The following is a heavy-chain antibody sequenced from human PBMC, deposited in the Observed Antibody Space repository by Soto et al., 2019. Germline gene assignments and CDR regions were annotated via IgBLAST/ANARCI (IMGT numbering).Heavy chain of an antibody. V-gene: IGHV4-59*08. CDR1: GGSISSYY. D-gene: IGHD3-10*01. Sequence: PSXTLSLTCTVSGGSISSYYRSWIRLSPVKGLEWIGYISNIGFTRYNPSLKSRVSISVDTSKNQFSLKLTSVTAADTAVYYCTTQGFGGLHGLVDVWGQGTTVTVSS. J-gene: IGHJ6*02. CDR2: ISNIGFT. CDR3: TTQGFGGLHGLVDV.